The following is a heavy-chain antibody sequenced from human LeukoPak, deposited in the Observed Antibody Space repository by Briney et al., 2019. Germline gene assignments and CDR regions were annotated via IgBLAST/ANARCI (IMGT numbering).Heavy chain of an antibody. CDR1: GFIFSGYW. J-gene: IGHJ4*02. CDR3: ARGLGGTGDH. D-gene: IGHD3-10*01. Sequence: GGSLRLSCAASGFIFSGYWMHWVRQAPGKGLVWVSRLNSDGSSTIYADSVKGRFTISRDNAKNTLYLQMNSLRAEDTAVYYCARGLGGTGDHWGQGTLVTVSS. CDR2: LNSDGSST. V-gene: IGHV3-74*01.